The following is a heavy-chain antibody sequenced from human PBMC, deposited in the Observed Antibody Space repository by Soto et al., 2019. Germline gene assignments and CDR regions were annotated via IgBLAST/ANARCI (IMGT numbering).Heavy chain of an antibody. V-gene: IGHV1-69*13. D-gene: IGHD1-7*01. CDR1: GGTFSSYA. CDR2: IIPIFGTA. Sequence: ASVKVSCKASGGTFSSYAISWVRQAPGQGLEWMGGIIPIFGTANYAQKFQGRVTITADESTSTAYMELSSLRSEDTAVYYCAREETTILNWFDPWGQGTLVTVSS. CDR3: AREETTILNWFDP. J-gene: IGHJ5*02.